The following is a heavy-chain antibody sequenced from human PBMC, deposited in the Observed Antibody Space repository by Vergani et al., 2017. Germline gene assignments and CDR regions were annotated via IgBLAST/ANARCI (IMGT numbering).Heavy chain of an antibody. CDR3: AXVRQQLVRYYYYYYMDV. J-gene: IGHJ6*03. CDR2: INAGNGNT. CDR1: GYTFTSYA. Sequence: QVQLVQSGAEVKKPGASVKVSCKASGYTFTSYAMHWVRQAPGQRLEWMGWINAGNGNTKYSQKFQGRVTITRDTSASTAYMELSSLRSEDTAVYYCAXVRQQLVRYYYYYYMDVWGKGTTVTVSS. V-gene: IGHV1-3*01. D-gene: IGHD6-13*01.